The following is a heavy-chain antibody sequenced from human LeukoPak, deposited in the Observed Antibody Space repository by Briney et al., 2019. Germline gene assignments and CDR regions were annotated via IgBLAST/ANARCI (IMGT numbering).Heavy chain of an antibody. Sequence: PGGSLRLSCAASGFTFSSYEMNWVRQAPGKGLEWVSYISSSGGTIYYADSVKGRFTISRDNAKNSLYLQVNSLRAEDTAVYYCARTEDTAMAYYFDYWGQGTLVTVSS. D-gene: IGHD5-18*01. CDR1: GFTFSSYE. J-gene: IGHJ4*02. CDR2: ISSSGGTI. CDR3: ARTEDTAMAYYFDY. V-gene: IGHV3-48*03.